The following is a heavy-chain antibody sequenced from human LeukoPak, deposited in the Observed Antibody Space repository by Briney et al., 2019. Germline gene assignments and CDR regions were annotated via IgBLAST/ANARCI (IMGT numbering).Heavy chain of an antibody. Sequence: GASVKVSCKASGYTFTSYDINWVRQATGQGLEWMGWMNPNSGNTGYAQKFQGRVTMTRNTSISTAYMELSSLRSEDTAVYYCARVPSDYADDGLAGTDSEYFPHWGQGTHVIVSS. J-gene: IGHJ1*01. V-gene: IGHV1-8*01. D-gene: IGHD4-17*01. CDR1: GYTFTSYD. CDR2: MNPNSGNT. CDR3: ARVPSDYADDGLAGTDSEYFPH.